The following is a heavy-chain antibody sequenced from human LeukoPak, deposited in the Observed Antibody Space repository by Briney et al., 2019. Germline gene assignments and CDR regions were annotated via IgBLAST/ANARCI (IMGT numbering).Heavy chain of an antibody. Sequence: PGGSLRLSCVASGFPFSSYEMNWVRQAPGKGLEWVSYISGSGSSVYYADSVKGRFTISRDDAKNSLYLQMDSLRAEDTAVYYCARDPWGALGYWGLGTLVTVSS. CDR3: ARDPWGALGY. V-gene: IGHV3-48*03. J-gene: IGHJ4*02. CDR1: GFPFSSYE. CDR2: ISGSGSSV. D-gene: IGHD1-26*01.